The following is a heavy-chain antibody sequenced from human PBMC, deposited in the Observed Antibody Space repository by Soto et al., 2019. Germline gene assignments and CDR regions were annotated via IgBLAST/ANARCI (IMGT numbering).Heavy chain of an antibody. CDR2: VYWTGSS. Sequence: LEPLALPWSVFGDSITTLGYYWGWIGHPPGKGLQWIGNVYWTGSSSNHPSLTSRVFISVETSKNESSLRLTSVTAADTAVYYCARSHYTYGLLIDYWGPGTLVTVSS. CDR1: GDSITTLGYY. D-gene: IGHD3-10*01. V-gene: IGHV4-39*01. CDR3: ARSHYTYGLLIDY. J-gene: IGHJ4*02.